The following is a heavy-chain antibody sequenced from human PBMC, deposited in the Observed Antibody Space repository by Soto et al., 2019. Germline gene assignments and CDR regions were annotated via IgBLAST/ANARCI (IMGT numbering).Heavy chain of an antibody. Sequence: GGSLSLSCAASGFTFSSYSMNWVSPAPGKGLEWVSSISSSSSYIYYADSVKGRFTISRDNAKNSLYLQMNSLRAEDTAVYYCARDGDMTTVTTVAFDIWGQGTMVTVSS. CDR1: GFTFSSYS. CDR2: ISSSSSYI. J-gene: IGHJ3*02. D-gene: IGHD4-4*01. V-gene: IGHV3-21*01. CDR3: ARDGDMTTVTTVAFDI.